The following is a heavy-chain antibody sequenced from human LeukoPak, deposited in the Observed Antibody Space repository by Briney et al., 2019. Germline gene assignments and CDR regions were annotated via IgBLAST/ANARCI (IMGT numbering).Heavy chain of an antibody. CDR1: GGSLSSYY. CDR2: IYTSGST. J-gene: IGHJ3*02. CDR3: ARGPRYFDRLGAFDI. D-gene: IGHD3-9*01. V-gene: IGHV4-4*07. Sequence: PSETLSLTCTVSGGSLSSYYWSWLRQPAGKGLEWIGRIYTSGSTNYNPSLKSRVNISVDTSKNQFSLKLSSGTAADTAVYYCARGPRYFDRLGAFDIWGQGTMVTVSS.